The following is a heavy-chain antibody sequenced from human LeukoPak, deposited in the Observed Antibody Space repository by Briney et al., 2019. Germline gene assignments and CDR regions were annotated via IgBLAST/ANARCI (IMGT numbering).Heavy chain of an antibody. CDR1: GYTFTGYY. J-gene: IGHJ4*02. D-gene: IGHD6-19*01. CDR2: INPNSGGT. Sequence: ASVKVSCKASGYTFTGYYMHWVRQAPGQGLEWMGWINPNSGGTNYAQKFQDRVTMTGDTSSSTAYMELNSLRVDDTAVYYCARVGSTGWFQAFWGQGTLVTVSS. CDR3: ARVGSTGWFQAF. V-gene: IGHV1-2*02.